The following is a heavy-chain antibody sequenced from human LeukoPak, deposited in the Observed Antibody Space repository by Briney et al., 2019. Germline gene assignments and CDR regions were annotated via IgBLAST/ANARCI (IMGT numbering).Heavy chain of an antibody. V-gene: IGHV1-8*01. CDR2: MNPNSGNT. CDR3: AKDTAMVPNNWFDP. D-gene: IGHD5-18*01. J-gene: IGHJ5*02. Sequence: ASVKVSCKASGYTFISYDINWVRQATGQGLEWMGWMNPNSGNTGYAQKFQGRVTMTRNTSISTAYMELSSLRSEDTAVYYCAKDTAMVPNNWFDPWGQGTLVTVSS. CDR1: GYTFISYD.